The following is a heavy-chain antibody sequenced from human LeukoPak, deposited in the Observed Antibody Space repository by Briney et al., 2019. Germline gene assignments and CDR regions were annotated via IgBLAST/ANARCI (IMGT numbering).Heavy chain of an antibody. CDR2: INAGNGNT. CDR1: GYTFTSYA. D-gene: IGHD5-18*01. CDR3: ARDSDTAMAGGYYGMDV. J-gene: IGHJ6*02. Sequence: ASVKVSCKASGYTFTSYAMHWVRQAPGQRLEWMGWINAGNGNTKYSQKFQGRVTITRDTSASTAYMELSSLRSEDTAVYYCARDSDTAMAGGYYGMDVWGQGTTVTVSS. V-gene: IGHV1-3*01.